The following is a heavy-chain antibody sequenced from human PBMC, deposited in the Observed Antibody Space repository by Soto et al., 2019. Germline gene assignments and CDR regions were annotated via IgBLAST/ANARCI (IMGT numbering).Heavy chain of an antibody. CDR2: INHSGST. CDR1: GGSFSGYY. CDR3: ARGNSFDY. J-gene: IGHJ4*02. V-gene: IGHV4-34*01. Sequence: QVQLQQWGAGLLKPSETLSLTCAVYGGSFSGYYWSWIRQPPGKGLEWIGEINHSGSTNYNPSLKSRVTISVDTSKNQFSLKLSSVTAADTAVYYCARGNSFDYWGQGTLVTVSS.